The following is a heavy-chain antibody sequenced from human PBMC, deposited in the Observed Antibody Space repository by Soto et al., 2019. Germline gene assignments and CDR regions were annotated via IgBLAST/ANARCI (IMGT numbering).Heavy chain of an antibody. CDR2: MNPNSGDT. D-gene: IGHD3-10*01. V-gene: IGHV1-8*01. Sequence: QVQLVQSGAELKEPGASVKVSCKAAGYTFTNYDINWVRQAPGQGLEWMGWMNPNSGDTGYAQKFQGRVTMTRDTSISTAYMELSGLRSEDTALYYCARCAYYASGSPNWFDSWGQGTLVTVSS. CDR3: ARCAYYASGSPNWFDS. CDR1: GYTFTNYD. J-gene: IGHJ5*01.